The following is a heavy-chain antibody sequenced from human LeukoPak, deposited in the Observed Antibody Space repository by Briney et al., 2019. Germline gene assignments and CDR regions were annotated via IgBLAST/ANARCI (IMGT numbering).Heavy chain of an antibody. CDR3: AKAEYDFWSGSFDC. CDR1: GFTFSSYA. CDR2: ISGSGGST. Sequence: GGSLRHSFAASGFTFSSYAMNWVRQAPGKGLEWASAISGSGGSTYYADSVKGRFTISRDNSKSTLDLQMNSLRAEDTAVYYCAKAEYDFWSGSFDCWGQGTLVTVSS. D-gene: IGHD3-3*01. J-gene: IGHJ4*02. V-gene: IGHV3-23*01.